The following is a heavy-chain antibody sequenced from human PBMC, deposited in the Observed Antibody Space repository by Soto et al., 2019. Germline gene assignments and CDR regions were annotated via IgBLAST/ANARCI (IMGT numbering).Heavy chain of an antibody. CDR3: ARADYEILTGSYAMDV. Sequence: QVQLQESGPRLVKPSETLSLTCTVSDDSISSYYWNWIRQPAGKGREWIGRVSTSGATNYNHTLESRGTMSVDTSKKQCSLKLTSVTAADTAVYFCARADYEILTGSYAMDVWGQGTTVTVSS. J-gene: IGHJ6*02. V-gene: IGHV4-4*07. CDR1: DDSISSYY. D-gene: IGHD3-9*01. CDR2: VSTSGAT.